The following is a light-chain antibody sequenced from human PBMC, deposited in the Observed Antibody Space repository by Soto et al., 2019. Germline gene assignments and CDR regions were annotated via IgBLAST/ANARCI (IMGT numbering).Light chain of an antibody. Sequence: QSALTQPASVSGSPGQSITISCTGTSGDLGAYNYVSWYQQHPGKAPKLMIYEVSYRPSGVSDRFSGSRSGNTASLTISGLQAEDESDYHCSSYTSSTTWVFGGGTQLTVL. CDR2: EVS. V-gene: IGLV2-14*01. CDR1: SGDLGAYNY. CDR3: SSYTSSTTWV. J-gene: IGLJ3*02.